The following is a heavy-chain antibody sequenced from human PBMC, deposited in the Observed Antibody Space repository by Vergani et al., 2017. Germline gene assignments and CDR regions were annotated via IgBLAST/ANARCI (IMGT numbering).Heavy chain of an antibody. V-gene: IGHV1-18*01. Sequence: QVQLVQSGAEVKKPGASVKVSCKASGYTFTSDGISWVRQAPGQGLEWMGWISAYNGNTNYAQKLKGRVTMTTDTSTSTAYMELRSLRSDYTAVYYCAREQILPSQGWELADTRYYFDYWGQGTLVTVSS. CDR1: GYTFTSDG. D-gene: IGHD1-26*01. CDR2: ISAYNGNT. CDR3: AREQILPSQGWELADTRYYFDY. J-gene: IGHJ4*02.